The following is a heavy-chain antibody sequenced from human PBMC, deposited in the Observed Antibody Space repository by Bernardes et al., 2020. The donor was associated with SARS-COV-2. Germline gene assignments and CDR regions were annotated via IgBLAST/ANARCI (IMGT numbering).Heavy chain of an antibody. CDR3: AKEVPANDY. J-gene: IGHJ4*02. D-gene: IGHD2-2*01. CDR1: GFTFSSYS. V-gene: IGHV3-48*01. Sequence: GGSLRLSCAASGFTFSSYSMNWVRQAPGKGLEWVSYISSSSSTIYYADSVKGRFTISRDISKNTLYLQMHSLRADDTAIYYCAKEVPANDYWGQGTLVTVSS. CDR2: ISSSSSTI.